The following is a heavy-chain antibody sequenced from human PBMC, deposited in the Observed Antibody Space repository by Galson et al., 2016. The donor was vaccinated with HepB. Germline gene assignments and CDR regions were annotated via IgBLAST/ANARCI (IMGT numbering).Heavy chain of an antibody. Sequence: SLRLSCAASGFTFSNYWMSWVRQPPGKGLEWVGNIKRDGSEKYYVDSVKGRFTISRDNAKNSLYLQMNSLRAEDTAVYYCARDGSGWLFDAWVQGTLVTVSS. CDR3: ARDGSGWLFDA. V-gene: IGHV3-7*01. CDR1: GFTFSNYW. D-gene: IGHD6-19*01. J-gene: IGHJ4*02. CDR2: IKRDGSEK.